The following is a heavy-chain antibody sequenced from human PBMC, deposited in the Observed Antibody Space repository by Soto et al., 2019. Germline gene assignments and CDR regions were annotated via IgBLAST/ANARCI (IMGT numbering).Heavy chain of an antibody. D-gene: IGHD2-2*01. CDR2: IWYDGSNK. V-gene: IGHV3-33*01. CDR1: GFTFSSYG. Sequence: GGSLRLSCAASGFTFSSYGMHWVRQAPGKGLEWVAVIWYDGSNKYYADSVKGRFTISRDNSKNTRYLQMNSLRAEDTAVYYCARDLFVQYCSSTSCYGGGSYYYGMDVWGQGTTVTVSS. CDR3: ARDLFVQYCSSTSCYGGGSYYYGMDV. J-gene: IGHJ6*02.